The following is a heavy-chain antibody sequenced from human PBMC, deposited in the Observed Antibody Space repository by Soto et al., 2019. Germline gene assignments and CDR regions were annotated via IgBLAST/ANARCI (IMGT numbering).Heavy chain of an antibody. CDR2: INHSGST. J-gene: IGHJ4*02. CDR1: GGSFSGYN. Sequence: QVQLQQWGAGLLKPSETQSLTCAVYGGSFSGYNWSWIRQPPGKGLEWIGEINHSGSTNYNPSLKSRVTISVDTSKNQFSLKLSSVTAADTAVYYCASYRGYYGSGHVGYWGQGTLVTVSS. CDR3: ASYRGYYGSGHVGY. D-gene: IGHD3-10*01. V-gene: IGHV4-34*01.